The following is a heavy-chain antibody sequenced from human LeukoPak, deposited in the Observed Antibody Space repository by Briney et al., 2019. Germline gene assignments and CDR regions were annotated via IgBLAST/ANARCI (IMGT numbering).Heavy chain of an antibody. D-gene: IGHD3-10*01. V-gene: IGHV4-4*07. CDR2: IYNGGII. Sequence: MSSETLSLTCTVSGDSISRYYWSWIRQPAGKGLEWIGRIYNGGIITYNPSLKSRVTMSIDTSNNQFSLRLRFVTAADTAVYYCARDSGTTGEVKFDPWGQGTLVTVSS. J-gene: IGHJ5*02. CDR1: GDSISRYY. CDR3: ARDSGTTGEVKFDP.